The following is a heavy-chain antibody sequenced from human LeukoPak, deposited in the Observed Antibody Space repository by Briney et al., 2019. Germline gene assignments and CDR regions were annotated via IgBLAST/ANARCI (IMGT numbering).Heavy chain of an antibody. CDR1: GGYISSYY. J-gene: IGHJ4*02. CDR3: ARAFYSNSWYHKEDFFDY. Sequence: PSETLSLTCTVSGGYISSYYWSWIRQPPGKGLEWIGYIYYSGSSNYNPSLKSRVAISVDTSKNQFSLKLSSVTAADMAVYYCARAFYSNSWYHKEDFFDYWGQGTPVTVSS. V-gene: IGHV4-59*08. D-gene: IGHD6-13*01. CDR2: IYYSGSS.